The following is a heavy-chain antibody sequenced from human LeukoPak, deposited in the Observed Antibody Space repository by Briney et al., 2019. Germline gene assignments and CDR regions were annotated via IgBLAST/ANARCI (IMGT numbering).Heavy chain of an antibody. J-gene: IGHJ5*02. D-gene: IGHD6-19*01. V-gene: IGHV3-48*01. CDR3: AKGRIAVTSWFDP. CDR1: GFSFSSNS. Sequence: PGGSLRLSCAASGFSFSSNSMNWVRQAPGKGLEWVSYISGSSSTIYYADSVKGRFTISRDNAKNSLYLQMNSLRAEDTAVYYCAKGRIAVTSWFDPWGQGTLVTVSS. CDR2: ISGSSSTI.